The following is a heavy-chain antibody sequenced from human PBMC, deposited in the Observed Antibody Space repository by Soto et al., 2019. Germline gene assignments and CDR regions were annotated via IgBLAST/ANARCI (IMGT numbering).Heavy chain of an antibody. CDR3: ASAYCSSTSCYIKY. V-gene: IGHV4-31*03. D-gene: IGHD2-2*02. J-gene: IGHJ4*02. CDR1: AGAISSGGYY. CDR2: IYYSGST. Sequence: PSETLSLTCTVSAGAISSGGYYWSWIRQHPGKGLEWIGYIYYSGSTYYNPYLKSRVTISVDTSKNQFSLKLSSVTAADTAVYYCASAYCSSTSCYIKYWGQGNLVTVSS.